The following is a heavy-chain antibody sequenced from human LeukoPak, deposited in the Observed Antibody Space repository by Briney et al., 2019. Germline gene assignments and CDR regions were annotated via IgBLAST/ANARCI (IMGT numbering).Heavy chain of an antibody. V-gene: IGHV5-51*01. Sequence: GESLKISCKGSGYSFTSYWIGWGRQMPGKGLEWMGIIYPGDSDTRYSPSFEGQVTISADKSISTAYLQWSSLKASDAAMYYCARHGDDILTGYTGDYWGQGTLVTVSS. CDR3: ARHGDDILTGYTGDY. J-gene: IGHJ4*02. CDR1: GYSFTSYW. D-gene: IGHD3-9*01. CDR2: IYPGDSDT.